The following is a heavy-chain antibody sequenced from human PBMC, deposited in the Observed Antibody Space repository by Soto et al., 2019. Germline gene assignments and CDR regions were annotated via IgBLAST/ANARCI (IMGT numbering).Heavy chain of an antibody. CDR1: GYSFTSYW. CDR3: ARLLTSSGWSYDAFDI. J-gene: IGHJ3*02. V-gene: IGHV5-51*01. CDR2: IYPGDSDT. D-gene: IGHD6-19*01. Sequence: PGESLKLSCKGSGYSFTSYWIGWVRQMPGKGLEWMGIIYPGDSDTRYSPSFQGQVTISADKSISTTYLQWSSLKASDTAMYYCARLLTSSGWSYDAFDIWGQGTMVTVS.